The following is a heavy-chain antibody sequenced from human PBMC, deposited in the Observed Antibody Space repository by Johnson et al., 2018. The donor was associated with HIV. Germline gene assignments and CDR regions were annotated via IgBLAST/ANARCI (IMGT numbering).Heavy chain of an antibody. CDR2: ISYDGSKK. Sequence: QVQLVESGGGVVQPGRSLRLSCAASGFTFSSYAMHWVRQAPGKGLEWVAVISYDGSKKFYADSVKGRFTISRDNSKNTLYLQMNSLRAEDTAVYYCEKVTLGIGAFDIWGQGTMVTVSS. D-gene: IGHD7-27*01. CDR1: GFTFSSYA. J-gene: IGHJ3*02. V-gene: IGHV3-30*04. CDR3: EKVTLGIGAFDI.